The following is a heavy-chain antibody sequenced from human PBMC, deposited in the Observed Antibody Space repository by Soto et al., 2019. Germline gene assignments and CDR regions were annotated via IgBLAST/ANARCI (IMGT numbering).Heavy chain of an antibody. CDR2: ISGSGGST. V-gene: IGHV3-23*01. CDR3: AKNPAMVPYYFDY. D-gene: IGHD5-18*01. J-gene: IGHJ4*02. Sequence: EVQLLESGGGLVQPGGSLRVSCAASGFTFSTYAMSWVRQAPGKGLEWVSAISGSGGSTYYADSVKGRFTISRDNSKNTLYLQMNSLRDEDTAVYYCAKNPAMVPYYFDYWGQGTLVTVSS. CDR1: GFTFSTYA.